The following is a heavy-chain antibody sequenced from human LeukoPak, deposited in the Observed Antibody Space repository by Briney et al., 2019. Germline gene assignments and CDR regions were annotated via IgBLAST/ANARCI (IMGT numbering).Heavy chain of an antibody. V-gene: IGHV1-24*01. D-gene: IGHD1-26*01. Sequence: ASVKVSCKVSGYTLTELSMHWVRQAPGKGLEWXXXXXXEDGETIYAQKFQGRVTMTEDTSTDTAYMELSSLRSEDTAVYYCATSKIVGATPDGRLNYWGQGTLVTVSS. CDR3: ATSKIVGATPDGRLNY. CDR2: XXXEDGET. CDR1: GYTLTELS. J-gene: IGHJ4*02.